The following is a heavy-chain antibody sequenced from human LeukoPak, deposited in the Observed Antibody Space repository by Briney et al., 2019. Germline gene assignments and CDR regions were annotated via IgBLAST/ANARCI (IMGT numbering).Heavy chain of an antibody. V-gene: IGHV3-33*01. CDR2: IGSDGRNK. J-gene: IGHJ3*01. CDR3: AREDRVLDENGFAV. CDR1: GFTFSSYG. D-gene: IGHD3-16*01. Sequence: GGSLTLSSAASGFTFSSYGIHWVRQSPAKGLEWVAVIGSDGRNKFYADSVAGRFSVSRDNFKNTLFLQINRLRAEDTGVYFCAREDRVLDENGFAVWGGGTMVTVSS.